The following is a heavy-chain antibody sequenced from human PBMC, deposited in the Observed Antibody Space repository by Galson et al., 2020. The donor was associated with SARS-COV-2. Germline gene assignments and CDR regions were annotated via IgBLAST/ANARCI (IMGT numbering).Heavy chain of an antibody. CDR2: INDGGRT. Sequence: PSETLSLTCAVYGGTFSGYYWNWIRQSPGKGLEWIGEINDGGRTNYNPSLESRVGISVDTSKKQFSLKLSSMTAADTAVYHCARGRYPRADGILLWMYRIASSGVFDSWSQGTRVTVSS. CDR1: GGTFSGYY. D-gene: IGHD6-13*01. CDR3: ARGRYPRADGILLWMYRIASSGVFDS. V-gene: IGHV4-34*01. J-gene: IGHJ4*02.